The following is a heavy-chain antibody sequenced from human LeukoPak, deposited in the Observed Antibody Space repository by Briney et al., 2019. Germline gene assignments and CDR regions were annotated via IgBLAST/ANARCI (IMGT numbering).Heavy chain of an antibody. Sequence: LSLTCTVSGGSISSGGYYWSWIRQAPGKGLEWVSYISSSGSTIYYADSVKGRFTIPRDNAKNSLYLQMNSLRAEDTAVYYCARELPGTSYYYDSSGQNWFDPWGQGTLVTVSS. CDR2: ISSSGSTI. D-gene: IGHD3-22*01. CDR3: ARELPGTSYYYDSSGQNWFDP. CDR1: GGSISSGGYY. V-gene: IGHV3-11*01. J-gene: IGHJ5*02.